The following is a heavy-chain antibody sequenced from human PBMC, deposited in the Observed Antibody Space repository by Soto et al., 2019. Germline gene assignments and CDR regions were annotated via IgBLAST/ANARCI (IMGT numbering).Heavy chain of an antibody. CDR3: TRHSGYDFWSGYYFDY. Sequence: WGSLRLSCSASVFTFSGSAMHWFRQASGKGLEWVGRIRSKANSYATAYAASVKGRFTISRDDSKNTAYLQMNSLKTEDTAVYYCTRHSGYDFWSGYYFDYWGQGTLVTVSS. D-gene: IGHD3-3*01. CDR2: IRSKANSYAT. V-gene: IGHV3-73*01. CDR1: VFTFSGSA. J-gene: IGHJ4*02.